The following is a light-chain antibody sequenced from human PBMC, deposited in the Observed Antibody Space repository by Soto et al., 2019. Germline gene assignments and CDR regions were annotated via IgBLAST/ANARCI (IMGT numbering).Light chain of an antibody. J-gene: IGLJ1*01. CDR2: GNS. CDR1: SSNIGAGYD. Sequence: QSVLTQPPSVPGAPGQRVTISCTGSSSNIGAGYDVHWYQQLPGTAPKLLIYGNSNRPSGVPDRFSGSKPGTSASLAITGLQAEDEADYCCQSYDSSLSGPRVFGTGTKVTVL. V-gene: IGLV1-40*01. CDR3: QSYDSSLSGPRV.